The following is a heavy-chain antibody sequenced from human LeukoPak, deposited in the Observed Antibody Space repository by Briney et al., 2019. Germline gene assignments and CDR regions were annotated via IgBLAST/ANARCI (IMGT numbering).Heavy chain of an antibody. D-gene: IGHD1-26*01. CDR3: ARDGEFDSSGSYLYFDY. CDR2: IYTSGST. J-gene: IGHJ4*02. CDR1: GGSISSGSYY. Sequence: SETLSLTCTVSGGSISSGSYYWSWIRQPAGKGLEWIGRIYTSGSTNYNPSLKSRVTISVDTYKNQFPLKLSSVTAADTAVYYCARDGEFDSSGSYLYFDYWGQGTLVTVSS. V-gene: IGHV4-61*02.